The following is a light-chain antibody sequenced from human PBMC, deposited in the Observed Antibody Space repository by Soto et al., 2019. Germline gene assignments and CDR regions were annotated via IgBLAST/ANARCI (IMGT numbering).Light chain of an antibody. CDR1: QAVSTW. CDR3: QQGASFPRT. V-gene: IGKV1-12*01. Sequence: DIQMTQSPSSVSASVGDTVTITCRASQAVSTWLAWYQQKPGGAPKLLIYAASTLQGGVPSRFSVSGSVTAFTLTIRSLQPEDFATYYCQQGASFPRTFGGGTKGEIK. CDR2: AAS. J-gene: IGKJ4*01.